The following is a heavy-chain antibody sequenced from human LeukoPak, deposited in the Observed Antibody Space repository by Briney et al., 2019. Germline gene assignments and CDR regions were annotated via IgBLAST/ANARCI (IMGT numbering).Heavy chain of an antibody. CDR1: GYTFTNYD. CDR2: MNPNSGYK. V-gene: IGHV1-8*01. Sequence: GASVKVSCKASGYTFTNYDINWVRQATGQGLEWMGWMNPNSGYKGYAQKFQGRVTITTDESTSTAYMELSSLRSEDTAVYYCARDLFLDSFDPWGQGTLVTVSS. J-gene: IGHJ5*02. CDR3: ARDLFLDSFDP. D-gene: IGHD3/OR15-3a*01.